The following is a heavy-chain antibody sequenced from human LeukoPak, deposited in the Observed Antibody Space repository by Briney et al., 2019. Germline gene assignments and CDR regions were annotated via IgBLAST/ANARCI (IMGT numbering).Heavy chain of an antibody. D-gene: IGHD1-1*01. CDR3: ARRRYNWNGIDY. Sequence: GGSLRLSCAASGFTFSSYDMNWVRQAPGKGLEWVANIKQDGSEKNYVDSVKGRFTISRDNAKKSLDLQMNSPGVEDTAVYYCARRRYNWNGIDYWGQGTLVTVSS. CDR2: IKQDGSEK. CDR1: GFTFSSYD. J-gene: IGHJ4*02. V-gene: IGHV3-7*01.